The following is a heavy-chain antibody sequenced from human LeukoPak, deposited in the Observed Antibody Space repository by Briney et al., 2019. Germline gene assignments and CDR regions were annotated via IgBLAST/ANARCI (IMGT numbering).Heavy chain of an antibody. CDR1: GFTFDDYG. V-gene: IGHV3-20*01. CDR2: INWNGGST. J-gene: IGHJ5*02. CDR3: ARDKRSYWFDP. Sequence: GGSLRLSCAASGFTFDDYGMSWVRQAPGKGLEWVSGINWNGGSTGYADSVKGRFTISRDNAKNSLYQQMNSLRAEDTALYHCARDKRSYWFDPWGQGTLVTVSS.